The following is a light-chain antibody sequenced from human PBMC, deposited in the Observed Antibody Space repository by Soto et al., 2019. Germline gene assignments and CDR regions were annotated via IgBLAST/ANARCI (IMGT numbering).Light chain of an antibody. J-gene: IGLJ2*01. Sequence: QSALTQAPSASGSPGQSVTISCTGTSSDVGGYNFVSWYQQHPGKAPKLLIYEVSKRPSGVPDRFSGTKSDTTASLTVSVLQAEDEADYYCSSFAGGNNLLFGGGTKLTVL. CDR3: SSFAGGNNLL. V-gene: IGLV2-8*01. CDR1: SSDVGGYNF. CDR2: EVS.